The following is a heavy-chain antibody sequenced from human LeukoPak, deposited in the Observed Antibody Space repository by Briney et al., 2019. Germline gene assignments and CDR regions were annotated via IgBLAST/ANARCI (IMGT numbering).Heavy chain of an antibody. CDR2: INSDGSST. D-gene: IGHD4-17*01. CDR1: GFTFSSYW. CDR3: ASATWGTVTADY. J-gene: IGHJ4*02. V-gene: IGHV3-74*01. Sequence: GGSLRLSCAASGFTFSSYWMCWVRQAPGKGLVWVSRINSDGSSTSYADSVKGRFTISRDNAKNTLYLQMNSLRAEDTAVYYCASATWGTVTADYWGQGTLVTVSS.